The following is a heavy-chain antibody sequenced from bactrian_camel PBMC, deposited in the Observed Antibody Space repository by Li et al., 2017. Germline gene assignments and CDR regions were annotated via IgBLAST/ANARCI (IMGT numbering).Heavy chain of an antibody. Sequence: VQLVESGGDLVQPGGSLRLSCVASGATFSSSSMNWVRQAPGKEREKVAALTRDGYPGYAPSVKGRFAISRDRAENIMYLQMNDLKPEDTAMYYWHTTYQGNDYWGQGTQVTVS. CDR2: LTRDGYP. CDR1: GATFSSSS. J-gene: IGHJ4*01. D-gene: IGHD2*01. CDR3: HTTYQGNDY. V-gene: IGHV3S67*01.